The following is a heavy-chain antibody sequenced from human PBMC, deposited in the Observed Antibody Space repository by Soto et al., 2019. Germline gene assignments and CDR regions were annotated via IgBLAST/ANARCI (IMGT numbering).Heavy chain of an antibody. CDR2: IYPGDSDT. D-gene: IGHD1-1*01. Sequence: GESLKISCQGSGYSFTSYWIGWVRQMPGKGLEWMGIIYPGDSDTRYSPSFQGQVTISADKSISTAYLQWSSLKASDTAMYYCARQGTTIGYYYGMDVWGQGTTVTVSS. CDR1: GYSFTSYW. J-gene: IGHJ6*02. CDR3: ARQGTTIGYYYGMDV. V-gene: IGHV5-51*01.